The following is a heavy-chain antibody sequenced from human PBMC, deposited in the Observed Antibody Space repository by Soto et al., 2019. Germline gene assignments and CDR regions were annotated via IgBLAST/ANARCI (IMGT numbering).Heavy chain of an antibody. CDR1: GFTFSNAW. CDR2: IKSKTDGGTT. J-gene: IGHJ5*02. V-gene: IGHV3-15*01. Sequence: EVQLVESGGGLVKPGGSLRLSCAASGFTFSNAWMSWVRQAPGKGLEWVGRIKSKTDGGTTDYAAPVKGRFTISRDDSKNTLDLQMNSLKTEDTAVYYCTTDALLWVGEINWVDPWGQGTLVTVSS. CDR3: TTDALLWVGEINWVDP. D-gene: IGHD3-10*01.